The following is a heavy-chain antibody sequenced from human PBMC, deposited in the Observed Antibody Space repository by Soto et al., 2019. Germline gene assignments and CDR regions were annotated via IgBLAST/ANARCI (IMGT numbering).Heavy chain of an antibody. J-gene: IGHJ5*02. Sequence: SETLSLTCAVYGGSFGGYYWSWLRQPPGKGREWIGEINHSGSPNYNPSLKSRVTISVDTSKNQFSLKMTSVTAADTAVYYCATANWSHHYFDPWGQGTRVTVSS. V-gene: IGHV4-34*01. CDR2: INHSGSP. D-gene: IGHD1-1*01. CDR3: ATANWSHHYFDP. CDR1: GGSFGGYY.